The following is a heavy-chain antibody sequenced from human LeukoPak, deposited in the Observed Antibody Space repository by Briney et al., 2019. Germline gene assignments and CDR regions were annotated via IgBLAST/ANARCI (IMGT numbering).Heavy chain of an antibody. Sequence: PGGSLRLSCAASGFTFSSYEMNWVRQAPGKGLEGVSYISSSGSTKYYADSVKGRFTISRDNAKNSLYLQMNSLRAEDTAVYYCARTSGSYGYYFDYWGQGTLVTVSS. V-gene: IGHV3-48*03. D-gene: IGHD1-26*01. CDR2: ISSSGSTK. CDR3: ARTSGSYGYYFDY. J-gene: IGHJ4*02. CDR1: GFTFSSYE.